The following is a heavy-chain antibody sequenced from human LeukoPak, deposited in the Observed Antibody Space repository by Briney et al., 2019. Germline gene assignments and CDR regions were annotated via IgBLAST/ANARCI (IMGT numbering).Heavy chain of an antibody. CDR2: ISAYNGNT. J-gene: IGHJ6*03. Sequence: GASVKVSCKASGYTFTSYGISWVRQAPGQGLEWMGWISAYNGNTNYAQKLQGRVTMTTDTSTSTAYMELRSLRSDDTAVYYCARDASPDYYYYYMDVWGKGTTVTVSS. V-gene: IGHV1-18*01. CDR1: GYTFTSYG. CDR3: ARDASPDYYYYYMDV.